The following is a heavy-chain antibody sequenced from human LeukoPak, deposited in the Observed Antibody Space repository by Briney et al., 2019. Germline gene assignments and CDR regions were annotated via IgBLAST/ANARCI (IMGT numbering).Heavy chain of an antibody. CDR3: AREASYSASWWYFDH. CDR2: IYDGGSA. D-gene: IGHD2-2*01. V-gene: IGHV3-66*01. Sequence: GGSLRLSCAASGFNFSDYYMSWIRQAPGKGLEWISVIYDGGSAYYADSVKGRFTVSRDNSKGKVYLQMNSLTLEDTAVYYCAREASYSASWWYFDHWGQGTLVTVSS. CDR1: GFNFSDYY. J-gene: IGHJ4*02.